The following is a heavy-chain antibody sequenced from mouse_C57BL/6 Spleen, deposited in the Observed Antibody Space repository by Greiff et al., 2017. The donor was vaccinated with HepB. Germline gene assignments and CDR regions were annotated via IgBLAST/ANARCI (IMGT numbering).Heavy chain of an antibody. Sequence: EVQGVESGGGLVKPGGSLKLSCAASGFTFSDYGMHWVRQAPEKGLEWVAYISSGSSTIYYADTVKGRFTISRDNAKNTLFLQMTSLRSEDTAMYYCARKTDGYYYYAMDYWGQGTSVTVSS. CDR2: ISSGSSTI. D-gene: IGHD2-3*01. J-gene: IGHJ4*01. CDR3: ARKTDGYYYYAMDY. CDR1: GFTFSDYG. V-gene: IGHV5-17*01.